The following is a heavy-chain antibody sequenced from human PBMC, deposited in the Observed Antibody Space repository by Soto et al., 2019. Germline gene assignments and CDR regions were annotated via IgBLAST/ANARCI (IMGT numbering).Heavy chain of an antibody. J-gene: IGHJ4*02. D-gene: IGHD3-3*01. CDR3: ARELHDFWSGSSSQYYFDY. CDR2: IWYDGSNK. CDR1: GFTFISYG. Sequence: LRLSCAASGFTFISYGMHWVRQAPGKGLEWVAVIWYDGSNKYYADSVKGRFTISRDNSKNTLYLQMNSLRAEDTAVYYCARELHDFWSGSSSQYYFDYWGQGTLVTVSS. V-gene: IGHV3-33*01.